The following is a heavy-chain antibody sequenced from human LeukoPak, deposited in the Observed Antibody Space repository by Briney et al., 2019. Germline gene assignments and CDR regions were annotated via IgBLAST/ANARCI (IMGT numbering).Heavy chain of an antibody. CDR2: IWYDGSNK. J-gene: IGHJ4*02. Sequence: PGGSLRLSCAASGFTFSSYGMHWVRQAPGKGLEWVAVIWYDGSNKYYADSVKGRFTISRDNSKNTLYLQMNSLRAEDTAVYYCARGSVGYSSGCLDYWGQGTLVTVSS. CDR3: ARGSVGYSSGCLDY. CDR1: GFTFSSYG. V-gene: IGHV3-33*01. D-gene: IGHD6-19*01.